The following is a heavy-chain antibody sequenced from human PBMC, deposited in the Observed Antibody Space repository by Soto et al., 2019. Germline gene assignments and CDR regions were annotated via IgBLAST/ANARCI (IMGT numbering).Heavy chain of an antibody. D-gene: IGHD6-13*01. V-gene: IGHV4-59*01. CDR1: VFSIIIYF. J-gene: IGHJ6*01. Sequence: SSTXSLTCTFSVFSIIIYFLSWNRHPPGKGLEWIGSISYSGSTNYNPSLKSRVTISVDPSKNEFSLKMSSVTAADTAVYYCEREGKVRVWGQGTTV. CDR3: EREGKVRV. CDR2: ISYSGST.